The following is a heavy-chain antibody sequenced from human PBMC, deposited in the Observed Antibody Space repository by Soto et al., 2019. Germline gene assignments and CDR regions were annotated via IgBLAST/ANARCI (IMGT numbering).Heavy chain of an antibody. CDR2: ISDDGSKK. V-gene: IGHV3-30*18. Sequence: QVQLVESGGGVVQPGGSLRLSCAAAGFTLSSYDMHWVRQAPGKGLEWVSVISDDGSKKYYADSVKGRFSISRDNPKNRLFLQMNSRRVEDTAVYYCAKVGDVYTAFFDSWGQGTLVTVSS. CDR1: GFTLSSYD. D-gene: IGHD1-26*01. J-gene: IGHJ4*02. CDR3: AKVGDVYTAFFDS.